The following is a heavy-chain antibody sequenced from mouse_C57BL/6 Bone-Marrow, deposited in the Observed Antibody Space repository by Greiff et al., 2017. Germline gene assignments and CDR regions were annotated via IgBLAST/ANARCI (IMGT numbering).Heavy chain of an antibody. CDR2: ILPGSGST. Sequence: QVQLQQSGAELMKPGASVKLSCKATGYTFTGYWIEWVKQRPGHGLEWIGEILPGSGSTNYTEKFKGKATFTADTSSNTAYMQLSSLTTEYSAIYYCARDDYGSSYGYFDVWGTGTTVTVSS. CDR1: GYTFTGYW. D-gene: IGHD1-1*01. J-gene: IGHJ1*03. CDR3: ARDDYGSSYGYFDV. V-gene: IGHV1-9*01.